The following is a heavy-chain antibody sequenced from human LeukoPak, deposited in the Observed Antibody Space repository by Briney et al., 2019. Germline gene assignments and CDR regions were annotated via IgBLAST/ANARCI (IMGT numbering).Heavy chain of an antibody. V-gene: IGHV3-23*01. D-gene: IGHD3-3*01. J-gene: IGHJ4*02. CDR1: GFTFSSYA. CDR2: ISGSGGST. CDR3: ARDITVTRESDY. Sequence: PGGSLRLSCAASGFTFSSYAMSWVRLAPGKGLEWVSAISGSGGSTYYADSVKGRFTISRDNAKNSLYLQMNSLRAEDTAVYYCARDITVTRESDYWGQGTLVTVSS.